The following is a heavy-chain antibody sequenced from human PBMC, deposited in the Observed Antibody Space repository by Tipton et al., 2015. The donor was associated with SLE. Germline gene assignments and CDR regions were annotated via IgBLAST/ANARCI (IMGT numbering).Heavy chain of an antibody. CDR3: ARDLVDILTGYWHDAFDI. D-gene: IGHD3-9*01. Sequence: SLRLSCAASGFTFNTHGMSWLRQAPGKGLEWVSAITDSGDGANYADSVKGRFTMSRDNSKNTLHLQMNSLRAEDTAVYYCARDLVDILTGYWHDAFDIWGQGTMVTVSS. CDR2: ITDSGDGA. CDR1: GFTFNTHG. J-gene: IGHJ3*02. V-gene: IGHV3-23*01.